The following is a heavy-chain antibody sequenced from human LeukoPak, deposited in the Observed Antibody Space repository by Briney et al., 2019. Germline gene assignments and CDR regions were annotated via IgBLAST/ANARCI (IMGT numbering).Heavy chain of an antibody. Sequence: PGGSLRLSCAASGFSFSTYWMHWVRQAPGEGLVWVSRINNDGSSTSYADSVKGRFTISGDNAKNTLYLQMNSLRAEDTAVYYCVRETMTAPGNWGQGTLVTVSS. D-gene: IGHD2-21*02. CDR1: GFSFSTYW. CDR2: INNDGSST. CDR3: VRETMTAPGN. J-gene: IGHJ4*02. V-gene: IGHV3-74*01.